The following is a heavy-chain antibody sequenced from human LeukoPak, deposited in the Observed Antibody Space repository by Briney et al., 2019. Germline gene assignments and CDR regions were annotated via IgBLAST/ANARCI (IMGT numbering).Heavy chain of an antibody. CDR3: ASKVRGPRASDYYYYMDV. CDR1: GGTFSSYA. CDR2: IIPIFGTA. D-gene: IGHD3-10*01. V-gene: IGHV1-69*01. J-gene: IGHJ6*03. Sequence: GSSVKVSCKASGGTFSSYAISWVRQAPGQGLEWMGGIIPIFGTANYAQKFQGRVTITADESTSTAYMELSSLRSEDTAVYYCASKVRGPRASDYYYYMDVWGKGTTVTVSS.